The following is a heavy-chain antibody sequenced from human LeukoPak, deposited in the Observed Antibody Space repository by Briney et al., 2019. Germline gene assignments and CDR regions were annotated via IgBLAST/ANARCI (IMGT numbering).Heavy chain of an antibody. V-gene: IGHV1-46*01. CDR1: GYTFTSYY. CDR3: ARGDYSYYYGSGSSFDY. D-gene: IGHD3-10*01. CDR2: INPSGGST. J-gene: IGHJ4*02. Sequence: ASVKVSCKASGYTFTSYYMHWVRQAPGQGLEWMGIINPSGGSTSYAQKFQGRVTMTRDMPTSTVYMELSSLRSEDTAVYYCARGDYSYYYGSGSSFDYWGQGTLVTVSS.